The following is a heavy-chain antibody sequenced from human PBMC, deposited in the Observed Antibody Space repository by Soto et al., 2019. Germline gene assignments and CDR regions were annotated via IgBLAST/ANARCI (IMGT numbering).Heavy chain of an antibody. CDR2: IIPIFGTA. J-gene: IGHJ4*02. D-gene: IGHD6-19*01. CDR1: GGTFSSYA. V-gene: IGHV1-69*12. CDR3: ARDPSPFGQWLAHDY. Sequence: QVQLVQSGAEVKKPGSSVKVSCKASGGTFSSYAISWVRQAPGQGLEWMGGIIPIFGTANYAQKCQGRITITADESTSTAYMELSSLRSEDTAVYYCARDPSPFGQWLAHDYWGQGTLVTVSS.